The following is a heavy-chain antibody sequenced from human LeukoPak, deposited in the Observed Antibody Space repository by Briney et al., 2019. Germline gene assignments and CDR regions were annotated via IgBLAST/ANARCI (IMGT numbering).Heavy chain of an antibody. J-gene: IGHJ5*02. CDR1: GGSTISSTYY. V-gene: IGHV4-39*07. Sequence: SETLSLTCTVSGGSTISSTYYWGWIRQTPGKGLEWIGSTYHSGIPYYNPFLLGRATISADTSKNQFSLKVRSVTAADTALYYCARDHGNNFFDPWGQGTLVTVSS. CDR3: ARDHGNNFFDP. CDR2: TYHSGIP.